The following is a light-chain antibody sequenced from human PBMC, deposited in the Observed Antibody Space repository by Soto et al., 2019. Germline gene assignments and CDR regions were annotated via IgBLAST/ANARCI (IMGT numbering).Light chain of an antibody. CDR2: VAS. J-gene: IGKJ3*01. Sequence: DIQMTQSPSSVSASVGDRVTITCRASQGIRTWLAWYQQKPGKPPKLLIYVASSLQSGVPSRFSGSGSGTDFTLTISSLQPEDFATYYCQQANSCPFTLGPGTKVAIK. V-gene: IGKV1-12*02. CDR1: QGIRTW. CDR3: QQANSCPFT.